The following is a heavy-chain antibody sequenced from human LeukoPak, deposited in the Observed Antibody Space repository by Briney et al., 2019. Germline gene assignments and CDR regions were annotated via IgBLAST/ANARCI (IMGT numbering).Heavy chain of an antibody. J-gene: IGHJ4*02. V-gene: IGHV3-30-3*01. Sequence: GGSLRLSCAASGFTFSSYAMHWVRQAPGKGLEWVAVISYDGSNKYYADSVKGRFTISRDNSKNTLYLQMNSLRAEDTAVYYCASMVIVATTPFDYWGQGTLVTVSS. D-gene: IGHD5-12*01. CDR3: ASMVIVATTPFDY. CDR2: ISYDGSNK. CDR1: GFTFSSYA.